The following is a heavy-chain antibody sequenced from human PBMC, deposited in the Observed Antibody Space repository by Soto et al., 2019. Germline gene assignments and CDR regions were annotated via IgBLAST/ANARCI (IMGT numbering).Heavy chain of an antibody. Sequence: QVQLVQSGAEVKKPGASVKVSCKTSGYTFNNYEIHWVRQAPGQGLQWMGRMNPNSVNTDYAQKFQGRMSLTWNTSISTAFMGLSALRPEDTAVYFCVRRQGIVCRPPRGMDVWGQGTTVIVSS. D-gene: IGHD2-15*01. CDR3: VRRQGIVCRPPRGMDV. J-gene: IGHJ6*02. CDR1: GYTFNNYE. V-gene: IGHV1-8*01. CDR2: MNPNSVNT.